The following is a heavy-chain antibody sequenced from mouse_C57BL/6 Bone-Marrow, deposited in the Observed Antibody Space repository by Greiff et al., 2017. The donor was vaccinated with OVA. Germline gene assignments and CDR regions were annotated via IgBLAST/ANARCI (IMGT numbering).Heavy chain of an antibody. CDR1: GYTFTDYY. CDR2: LGPGSGST. V-gene: IGHV1-77*01. J-gene: IGHJ2*01. Sequence: QVQLKESGAELVKPGASVKISCKASGYTFTDYYINWVKQRPGQGLEWIGKLGPGSGSTYYNEKFKGKATLTADKSSSTAYMQLSSLTSEDSTVYYCARDLLPLWNYFDYWGQGTTLTVSS. D-gene: IGHD1-1*01. CDR3: ARDLLPLWNYFDY.